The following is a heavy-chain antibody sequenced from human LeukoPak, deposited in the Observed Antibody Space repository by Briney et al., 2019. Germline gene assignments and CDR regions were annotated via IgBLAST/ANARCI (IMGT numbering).Heavy chain of an antibody. D-gene: IGHD1-1*01. CDR2: ITAYNGNR. CDR1: GYTFSNYG. J-gene: IGHJ4*01. Sequence: ASVKVSCKTSGYTFSNYGNSWVRQAPGQGLEWMGWITAYNGNRLYAQRFQGRITLTTDTSTSTSYMELRSLEYDDTAIYYCARDNDKVVDHWGQGTLVTVSS. CDR3: ARDNDKVVDH. V-gene: IGHV1-18*01.